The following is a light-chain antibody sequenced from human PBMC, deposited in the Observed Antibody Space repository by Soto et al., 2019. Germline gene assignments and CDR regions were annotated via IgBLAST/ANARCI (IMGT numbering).Light chain of an antibody. V-gene: IGKV3-20*01. Sequence: EIVLSQSPGTLSLSPGETASLSYRASQNVRGSYLAWYQQKPGQAPRLLISAASRRATGVPDRFSGSGSGTDFTLTISRLEPEDFAVYCCHQYGSSPPTFGGGTKVDIK. CDR1: QNVRGSY. J-gene: IGKJ4*01. CDR3: HQYGSSPPT. CDR2: AAS.